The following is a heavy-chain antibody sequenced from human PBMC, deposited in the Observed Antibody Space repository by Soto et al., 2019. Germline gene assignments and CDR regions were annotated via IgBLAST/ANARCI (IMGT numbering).Heavy chain of an antibody. CDR3: ASLPVVPAAIFNWFDP. CDR1: GGSISSSSYY. Sequence: QLQLQESGPGLVKPSETLSLTCTVSGGSISSSSYYWGWIRQPPGKGLEWIGSIYYSGSTYYNPSLKSRVPISVDTSKNQFSLKLSSVTAADTAVYYCASLPVVPAAIFNWFDPWGQGTLVTVSS. D-gene: IGHD2-2*01. V-gene: IGHV4-39*01. CDR2: IYYSGST. J-gene: IGHJ5*02.